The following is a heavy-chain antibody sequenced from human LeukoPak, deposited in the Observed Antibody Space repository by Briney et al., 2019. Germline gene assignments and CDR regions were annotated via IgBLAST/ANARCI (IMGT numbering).Heavy chain of an antibody. CDR3: ARDLSDYVWGSYRWNYFDY. CDR1: GFTFSSYA. CDR2: ISYDGSNK. Sequence: GRSLRLSCAASGFTFSSYAMHWVRQAPGKGLEWVAVISYDGSNKYYADSVKGRFTISRDNSKNTLYLQMNSLRAEDTAMYYCARDLSDYVWGSYRWNYFDYWGQGTLVTVSS. V-gene: IGHV3-30-3*01. J-gene: IGHJ4*02. D-gene: IGHD3-16*02.